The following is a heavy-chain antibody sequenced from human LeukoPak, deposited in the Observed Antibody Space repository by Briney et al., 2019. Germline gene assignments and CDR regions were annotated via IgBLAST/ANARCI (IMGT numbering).Heavy chain of an antibody. J-gene: IGHJ4*02. CDR1: GPSFSGYY. Sequence: QPSETLSLTCALYGPSFSGYYWSWIRQPPGKGLEWLGEINHSGSTNYNPPLKSRVTISVDTPNNQFSLKLSSVTAADTAVYYCVAGCSSTSCYRFDYWGQGTLVTVSS. CDR3: VAGCSSTSCYRFDY. CDR2: INHSGST. V-gene: IGHV4-34*01. D-gene: IGHD2-2*01.